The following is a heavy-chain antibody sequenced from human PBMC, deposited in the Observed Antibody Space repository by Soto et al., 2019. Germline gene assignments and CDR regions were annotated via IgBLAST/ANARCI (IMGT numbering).Heavy chain of an antibody. J-gene: IGHJ4*02. Sequence: EVQLLQSGGGLVQLGGSLRLSCAASGFTFSTYTMSWVRQAPGKGLEWVSSISGSGSSTDYADSVKGRFTISRDNSKNTGYLKMNSLRNEDTAIYYCADVGRTYVSSFPYWGQGTLVSVS. CDR2: ISGSGSST. CDR1: GFTFSTYT. CDR3: ADVGRTYVSSFPY. V-gene: IGHV3-23*01. D-gene: IGHD6-13*01.